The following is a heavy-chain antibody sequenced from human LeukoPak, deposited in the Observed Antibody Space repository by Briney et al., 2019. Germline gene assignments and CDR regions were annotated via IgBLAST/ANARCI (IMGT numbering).Heavy chain of an antibody. J-gene: IGHJ4*02. V-gene: IGHV3-48*01. CDR1: GFTFSTYS. Sequence: GGSLRLSCAASGFTFSTYSLNWVRQAPGKGLEWVSYISGSSSTIYYADSVKGRFTISRDNAKNSLYLQMNSLRAEDTAVYYCATVGVVGATSPFDYWGQGTLVTVSS. CDR2: ISGSSSTI. D-gene: IGHD1-26*01. CDR3: ATVGVVGATSPFDY.